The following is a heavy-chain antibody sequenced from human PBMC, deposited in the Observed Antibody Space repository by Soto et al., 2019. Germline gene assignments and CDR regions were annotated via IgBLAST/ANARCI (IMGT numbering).Heavy chain of an antibody. D-gene: IGHD2-15*01. J-gene: IGHJ6*02. Sequence: PSETLSLTCAVSGYSISSGYYWGWIRQPPGKGLEWIGSIYHSGSTYYNPSLKSRVTISVDTSKNQFSLKLSSVTAADTAVYYCARDGAHIVVVVAAQGDYYYGMDVWGQGTTVTSP. V-gene: IGHV4-38-2*02. CDR1: GYSISSGYY. CDR2: IYHSGST. CDR3: ARDGAHIVVVVAAQGDYYYGMDV.